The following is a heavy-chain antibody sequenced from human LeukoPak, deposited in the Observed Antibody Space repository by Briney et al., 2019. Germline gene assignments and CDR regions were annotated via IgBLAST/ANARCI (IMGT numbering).Heavy chain of an antibody. D-gene: IGHD6-13*01. CDR3: VKDLRDSSSFCSHLD. CDR2: IRYDGKEE. V-gene: IGHV3-30*02. Sequence: PGGSLRLSCAASGFTFSDYGIHWVRQSPGKGLEWVTFIRYDGKEEYYAESVKGRFSVSKDNFRNTAFLQLNSLRVEDTAVYFCVKDLRDSSSFCSHLDWGQGTLVTVSS. J-gene: IGHJ4*02. CDR1: GFTFSDYG.